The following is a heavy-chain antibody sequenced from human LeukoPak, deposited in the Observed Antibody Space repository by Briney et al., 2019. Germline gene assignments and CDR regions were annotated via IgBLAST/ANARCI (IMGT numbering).Heavy chain of an antibody. V-gene: IGHV3-7*01. CDR1: GLTLSRHW. Sequence: PGGSLRLSCAASGLTLSRHWMSWVRQAPGKGLEWVANIKEEGSEKNYADSVKGRFTISRDNAKNTLYLQLSSLRPEDTAVYYCGRDLNGDLDYWGQGTLVTVSS. J-gene: IGHJ4*02. D-gene: IGHD4-17*01. CDR3: GRDLNGDLDY. CDR2: IKEEGSEK.